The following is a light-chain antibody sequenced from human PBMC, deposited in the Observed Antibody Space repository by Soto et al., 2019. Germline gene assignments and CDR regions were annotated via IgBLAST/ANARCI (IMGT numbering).Light chain of an antibody. CDR3: SSYTSSSTLDVV. V-gene: IGLV2-14*01. J-gene: IGLJ2*01. CDR1: SSDVGGYNY. CDR2: EVS. Sequence: QSALTQPASVSGSPGQGITISCTGTSSDVGGYNYVSWYQQHPGKAPKLMIYEVSNRPSGVSNRFSGSKSGNTASLTISGLQAEDEADYYCSSYTSSSTLDVVFGGGTQLTVL.